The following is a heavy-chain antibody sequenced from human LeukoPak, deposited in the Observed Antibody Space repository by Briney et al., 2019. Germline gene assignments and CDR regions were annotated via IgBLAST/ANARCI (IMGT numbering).Heavy chain of an antibody. J-gene: IGHJ4*02. CDR3: ARYSYKHDC. V-gene: IGHV3-7*01. D-gene: IGHD2-15*01. Sequence: LEWVANMKEDAIQESYVASVKGRFTISRDNAKNSLYLQMNNVRAEDTAVYYCARYSYKHDCWGQGTLVTVSS. CDR2: MKEDAIQE.